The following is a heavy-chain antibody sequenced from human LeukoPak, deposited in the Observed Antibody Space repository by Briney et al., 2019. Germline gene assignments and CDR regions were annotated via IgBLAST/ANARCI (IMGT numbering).Heavy chain of an antibody. CDR2: ISSSSSYT. V-gene: IGHV3-21*01. CDR1: GFTFSSYS. D-gene: IGHD5-18*01. CDR3: ARVPWIQKGYYMDV. J-gene: IGHJ6*03. Sequence: GGSLRLSCAASGFTFSSYSMNWVRQAPGKGLEWVSFISSSSSYTYYVDSMKGRFTISRDNARNSLYLQMNSLRAEDTAVYYCARVPWIQKGYYMDVWGKGTTVTVSS.